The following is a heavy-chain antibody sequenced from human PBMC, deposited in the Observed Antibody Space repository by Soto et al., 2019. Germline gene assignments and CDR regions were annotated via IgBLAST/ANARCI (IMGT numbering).Heavy chain of an antibody. CDR1: GFTFSDHY. CDR3: ARVRDFWSLRKYYYYYYMDV. CDR2: ISSSGSTI. Sequence: GGSLRLSCAASGFTFSDHYMSWIRQAPGKGLEWVSYISSSGSTIYYADSVKGRFTISRDNAKNSLYLQMNSLRAEDTAVYYCARVRDFWSLRKYYYYYYMDVWGKGTTVTVSS. V-gene: IGHV3-11*01. D-gene: IGHD3-3*01. J-gene: IGHJ6*03.